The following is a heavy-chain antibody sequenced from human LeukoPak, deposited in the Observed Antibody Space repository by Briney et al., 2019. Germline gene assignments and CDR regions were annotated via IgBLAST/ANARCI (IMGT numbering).Heavy chain of an antibody. CDR1: GDSISSFY. J-gene: IGHJ3*01. Sequence: SETLSLTCTVSGDSISSFYWSWLRQSPGKGLEWIGYRNYNGRTYYKPSLQSRVTISVDTSNNYFSLRLTSVTAADTAVYYCARLLDNDSSGDPDTFDVWGQGTMVTVSS. CDR2: RNYNGRT. V-gene: IGHV4-59*13. CDR3: ARLLDNDSSGDPDTFDV. D-gene: IGHD3-22*01.